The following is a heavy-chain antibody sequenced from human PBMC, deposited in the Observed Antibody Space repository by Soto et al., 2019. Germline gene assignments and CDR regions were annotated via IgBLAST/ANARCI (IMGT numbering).Heavy chain of an antibody. V-gene: IGHV3-13*05. J-gene: IGHJ6*02. CDR2: LGAADDP. CDR1: AFTLSAYD. Sequence: GXLRLSCAPSAFTLSAYDMHWVRQPNGKGLEWVSALGAADDPYYLGSVKGRFTISRENAKNSLYLQMNNLRAGDTAVYYCARAYSGRLPRRADYYYAMDVWGQGTTVTVSS. CDR3: ARAYSGRLPRRADYYYAMDV. D-gene: IGHD2-15*01.